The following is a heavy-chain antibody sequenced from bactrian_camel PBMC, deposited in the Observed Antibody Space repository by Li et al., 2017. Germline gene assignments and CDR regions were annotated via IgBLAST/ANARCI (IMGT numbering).Heavy chain of an antibody. CDR2: LLTYGIT. D-gene: IGHD4*01. V-gene: IGHV3S53*01. Sequence: HVQLVESGGGLVQPGGSLRLSCAASGFTYCMGWFRQAPGKEREGVAALLTYGITSYADSVKGRFTISQDPTKNAVYLQMDSLTPEDTAMYYCAADPRTYYSKYDTLRDGRYQYWGQG. CDR1: GFTYC. J-gene: IGHJ4*01. CDR3: AADPRTYYSKYDTLRDGRYQY.